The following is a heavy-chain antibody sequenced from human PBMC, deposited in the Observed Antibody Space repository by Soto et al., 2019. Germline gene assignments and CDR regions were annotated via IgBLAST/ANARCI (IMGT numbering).Heavy chain of an antibody. D-gene: IGHD2-2*01. J-gene: IGHJ4*02. CDR1: GYTFTSYG. CDR3: ARDLPTPHAYFYS. CDR2: ISAYNGNT. V-gene: IGHV1-18*01. Sequence: QVQLVQSGAEVKKPGASVKVSCKASGYTFTSYGISWVRQAPGQGLEGMGWISAYNGNTKYAQKLQGRVTTTTDTSTSTTDMQLRSVRSDATDVYYSARDLPTPHAYFYSWGQGTLVSVSS.